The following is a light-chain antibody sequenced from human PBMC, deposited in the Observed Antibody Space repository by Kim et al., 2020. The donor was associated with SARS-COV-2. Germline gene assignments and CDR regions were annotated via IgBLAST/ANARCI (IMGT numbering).Light chain of an antibody. Sequence: EIVMTQSPATLSVSPGETAALSCRASQSVSSNLAWYQQKPGQAPRLLIYGASTRATDIPARFSGSGSGTEFTLTISSLQSEDFAVYYCYQYSDWPLTFGGGTKVDIK. CDR1: QSVSSN. J-gene: IGKJ4*01. V-gene: IGKV3-15*01. CDR2: GAS. CDR3: YQYSDWPLT.